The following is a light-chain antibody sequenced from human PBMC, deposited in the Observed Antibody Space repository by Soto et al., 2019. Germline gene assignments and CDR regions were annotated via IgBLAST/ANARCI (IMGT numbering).Light chain of an antibody. CDR3: SSYTSSSTWV. V-gene: IGLV2-14*01. CDR1: SSDVGGYNY. CDR2: EVS. Sequence: HSALTQPASVSGSPGQSITISCTGTSSDVGGYNYVSWYQQHPGKAPKLMIYEVSNRPSGVSNRCSGSKSGNTASLTISGLKAEDEADYYCSSYTSSSTWVFGEGTKLTVL. J-gene: IGLJ3*02.